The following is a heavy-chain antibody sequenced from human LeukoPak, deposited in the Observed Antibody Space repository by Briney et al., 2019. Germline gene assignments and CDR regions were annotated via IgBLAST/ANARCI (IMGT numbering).Heavy chain of an antibody. CDR1: GGSFSRNY. Sequence: PSETLSLTCSVSGGSFSRNYWSWVRQPPGKGLEWIGYIYNSGSANYNPSLKSRVTISVDTSKNQFPLKLSSVTAADTAVYYCARSLGAASHFDYWGQGTLVTVSS. D-gene: IGHD3-10*01. V-gene: IGHV4-59*01. J-gene: IGHJ4*02. CDR2: IYNSGSA. CDR3: ARSLGAASHFDY.